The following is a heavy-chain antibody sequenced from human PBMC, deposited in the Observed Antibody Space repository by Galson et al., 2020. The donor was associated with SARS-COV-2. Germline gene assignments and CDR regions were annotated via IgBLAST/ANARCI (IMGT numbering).Heavy chain of an antibody. V-gene: IGHV3-23*01. CDR2: MSDSGGST. J-gene: IGHJ4*02. CDR3: AKDGVITSPFDY. D-gene: IGHD1-20*01. Sequence: GGSLRLSCAASGFTFSNYAMNWVRQAPGKGLEWVSAMSDSGGSTYYADSVKGRFTVSRDISKNTLYLQMNSLRPEDTAVYYCAKDGVITSPFDYWGQGTLVTVSS. CDR1: GFTFSNYA.